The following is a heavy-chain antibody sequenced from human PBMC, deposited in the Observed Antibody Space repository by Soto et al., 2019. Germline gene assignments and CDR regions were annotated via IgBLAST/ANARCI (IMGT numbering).Heavy chain of an antibody. V-gene: IGHV3-66*01. CDR1: GFTVGLNF. Sequence: EVQLVESGGGLVQPGGSLRLSCAASGFTVGLNFMTWVRQAPGKGLEWVSGINAGGTTYYADSVKGRFSISRDDSKNTLYLQMNRLRAEDTAVYYCARENYYYGMDVWGQGTTVTVSS. CDR3: ARENYYYGMDV. J-gene: IGHJ6*02. CDR2: INAGGTT.